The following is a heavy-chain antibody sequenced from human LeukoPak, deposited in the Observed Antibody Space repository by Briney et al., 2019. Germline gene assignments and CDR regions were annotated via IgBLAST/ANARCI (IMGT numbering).Heavy chain of an antibody. CDR3: AKDLVRITIFGVVENWFDP. CDR2: ISYDGSNK. J-gene: IGHJ5*02. Sequence: GGSLRLSCAASGFTFSSYAMHWVRQAPGKGLEWVAVISYDGSNKYYADSVKGRFTISRDNSKNTLYLQMNSLRAEDTAVYYCAKDLVRITIFGVVENWFDPWGQGTLVTVSS. D-gene: IGHD3-3*01. V-gene: IGHV3-30-3*01. CDR1: GFTFSSYA.